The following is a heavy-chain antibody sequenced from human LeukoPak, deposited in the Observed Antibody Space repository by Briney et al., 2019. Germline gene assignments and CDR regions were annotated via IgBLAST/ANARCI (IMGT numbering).Heavy chain of an antibody. Sequence: SETLSLTCTVSSGSISGHYWSWIRQPPGEGLEWIGNIYHSGSTNYNPSLESRVTISVDTSKNQFSLKLSSVTAADTAVYYCARHSSGWYYVDYWGQGTLVTVSS. J-gene: IGHJ4*02. D-gene: IGHD6-19*01. CDR1: SGSISGHY. CDR3: ARHSSGWYYVDY. CDR2: IYHSGST. V-gene: IGHV4-59*11.